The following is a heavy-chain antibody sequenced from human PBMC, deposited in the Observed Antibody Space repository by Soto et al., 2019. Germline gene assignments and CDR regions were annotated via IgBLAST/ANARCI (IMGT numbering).Heavy chain of an antibody. J-gene: IGHJ4*02. CDR1: GGTFSSYA. Sequence: SVKHSCKASGGTFSSYAISWVRQAPGQGLEWMGGIILIFGTANYAQNFQGRVTVAADESTNTAYMELSSLRSEDTAVYYCARDLGSGWYNYWGQGTLVTVSS. CDR3: ARDLGSGWYNY. CDR2: IILIFGTA. V-gene: IGHV1-69*13. D-gene: IGHD6-19*01.